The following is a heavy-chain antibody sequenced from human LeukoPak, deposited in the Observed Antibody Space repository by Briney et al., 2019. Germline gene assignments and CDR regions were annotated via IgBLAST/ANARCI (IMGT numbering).Heavy chain of an antibody. CDR1: GGSISNYY. D-gene: IGHD6-13*01. Sequence: SETLSFTCTVSGGSISNYYWNWIRQPPGKGLEWIGYIYYSGTTNYNPSLKSRVSMSVDTSKNQFSLKLSSVTAADTAVYYCARVYTGSSWDYYYYMDVWGKGTTVTVSS. V-gene: IGHV4-59*01. CDR3: ARVYTGSSWDYYYYMDV. CDR2: IYYSGTT. J-gene: IGHJ6*03.